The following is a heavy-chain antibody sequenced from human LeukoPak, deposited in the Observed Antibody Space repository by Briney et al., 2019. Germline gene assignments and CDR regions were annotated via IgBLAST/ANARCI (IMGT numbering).Heavy chain of an antibody. D-gene: IGHD2-2*01. CDR1: GFTFSDYY. CDR3: TRDIVSISQPYYFDY. V-gene: IGHV3-49*03. CDR2: IRSQAYSGTT. Sequence: PGGSLRLSCAASGFTFSDYYMSWIRQAPGRGLEWVGFIRSQAYSGTTEYATSVKDRFTISRDDSKSIAYLQMNSLKTEDTAVYYCTRDIVSISQPYYFDYWGQGTLVTVSS. J-gene: IGHJ4*02.